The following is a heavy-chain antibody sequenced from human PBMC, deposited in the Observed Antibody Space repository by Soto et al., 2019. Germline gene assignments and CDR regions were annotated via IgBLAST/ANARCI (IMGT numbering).Heavy chain of an antibody. J-gene: IGHJ4*02. D-gene: IGHD3-22*01. CDR1: GGTFSSYA. V-gene: IGHV1-69*13. CDR3: ARDRMHYYDSSGYPWTFDY. Sequence: GASVKVSCKASGGTFSSYAISWVRQAPGQGLEWMGGTIPIFGTANYAQKFQGRVTITADESTSTAYMELSSLRSEDPAVYYCARDRMHYYDSSGYPWTFDYWGQGTLVTVSS. CDR2: TIPIFGTA.